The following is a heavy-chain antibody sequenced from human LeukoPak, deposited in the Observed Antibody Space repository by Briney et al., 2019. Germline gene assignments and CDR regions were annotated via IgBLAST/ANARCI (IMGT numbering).Heavy chain of an antibody. V-gene: IGHV3-74*01. CDR2: INSDGSST. J-gene: IGHJ4*03. Sequence: PGGSLRLSCAASGFTFSNYWMHWVRQAPGKGLVWVSRINSDGSSTSYADSVKGRFTISRDNAKNTLSLQMNSLRAEDTAVYYCARDYDFWSGFFDYWGQGTMVTVSS. CDR1: GFTFSNYW. CDR3: ARDYDFWSGFFDY. D-gene: IGHD3-3*01.